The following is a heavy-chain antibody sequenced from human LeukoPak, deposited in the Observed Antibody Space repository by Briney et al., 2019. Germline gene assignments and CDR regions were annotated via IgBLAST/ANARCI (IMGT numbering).Heavy chain of an antibody. CDR2: ISSSRTT. D-gene: IGHD3-10*01. CDR3: ARDLEGSGSFYRPSYDY. V-gene: IGHV3-48*01. Sequence: GGSQRLSCAASGFPFSSYSMNWVRQAPGEGLEWVSYISSSRTTSYADSVKGRFTISRDNAKNSLYLQMNSLRAEDTAVYYCARDLEGSGSFYRPSYDYWGQGTLVTVSS. J-gene: IGHJ4*02. CDR1: GFPFSSYS.